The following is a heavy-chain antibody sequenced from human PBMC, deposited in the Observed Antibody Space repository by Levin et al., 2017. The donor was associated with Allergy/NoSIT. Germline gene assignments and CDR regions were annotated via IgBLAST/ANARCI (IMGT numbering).Heavy chain of an antibody. D-gene: IGHD3-22*01. Sequence: SQTLSLTCTVSGGSISSSYWSWIRQPAGKGLEWIGRIYTNGSTNYNPSLKSRVTMSVDTSKNQFPLKLSSVTAADTAVYYCARVYPFDYYDSSGYYALDAFDIWGQGTMVTVSS. CDR3: ARVYPFDYYDSSGYYALDAFDI. J-gene: IGHJ3*02. V-gene: IGHV4-4*07. CDR1: GGSISSSY. CDR2: IYTNGST.